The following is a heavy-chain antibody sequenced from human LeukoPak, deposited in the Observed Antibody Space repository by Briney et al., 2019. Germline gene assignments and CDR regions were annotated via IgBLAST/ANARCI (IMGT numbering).Heavy chain of an antibody. Sequence: PSQTLSLTCTVSGGSISSGDYYWRWIRQPPGKGLEWIGYIYYSGSTYYNPSLKSRVTISVDTSKNQFSLKLSSVTAADTAVYYCARSAVTSLYYFDYWGQGTLVTVSS. CDR1: GGSISSGDYY. V-gene: IGHV4-30-4*01. D-gene: IGHD4-17*01. J-gene: IGHJ4*02. CDR3: ARSAVTSLYYFDY. CDR2: IYYSGST.